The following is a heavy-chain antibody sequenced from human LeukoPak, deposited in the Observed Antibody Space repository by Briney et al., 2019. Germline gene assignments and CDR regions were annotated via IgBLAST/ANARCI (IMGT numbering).Heavy chain of an antibody. CDR2: ISGSGGST. Sequence: GGSLRLSCAASGFTFSSYAVSWVRQAPGKGLEWVSAISGSGGSTYYADSVKGRFTISSDNSKNTLYLQMNSLRAEDTAVYYCATGFGELLWEYLQHWGQGTLVTVSS. CDR1: GFTFSSYA. D-gene: IGHD3-10*01. J-gene: IGHJ1*01. CDR3: ATGFGELLWEYLQH. V-gene: IGHV3-23*01.